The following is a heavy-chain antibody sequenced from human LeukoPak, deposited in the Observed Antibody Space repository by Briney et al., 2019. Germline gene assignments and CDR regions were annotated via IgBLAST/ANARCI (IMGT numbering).Heavy chain of an antibody. J-gene: IGHJ5*02. CDR2: IIPIFGTA. CDR1: AGTFSSYA. D-gene: IGHD2-15*01. V-gene: IGHV1-69*13. Sequence: SVKVSCKASAGTFSSYAISWVRQAPGQGLEWMGGIIPIFGTANYAQKFQGRVTITADESTSTAYMELSSLRSEDTAVSYCARRGIVVALNWFDPWGQGTLVTVSS. CDR3: ARRGIVVALNWFDP.